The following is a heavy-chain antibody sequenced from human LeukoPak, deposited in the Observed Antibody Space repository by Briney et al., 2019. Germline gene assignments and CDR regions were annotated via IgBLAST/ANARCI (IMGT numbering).Heavy chain of an antibody. CDR1: GYSISSGYY. J-gene: IGHJ6*03. CDR2: LFHGGST. CDR3: ARLTRYSKSYYYMDV. V-gene: IGHV4-38-2*02. Sequence: SETLSLTCTISGYSISSGYYWGWIRQPPGKGLEWIGNLFHGGSTHYNPSLKSRITISADTSDKQFSLKLSSVTAADTAVYFCARLTRYSKSYYYMDVWGKGTTVSVSS. D-gene: IGHD2-15*01.